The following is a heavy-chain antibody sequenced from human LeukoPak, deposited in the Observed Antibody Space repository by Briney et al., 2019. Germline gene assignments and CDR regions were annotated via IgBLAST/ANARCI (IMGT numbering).Heavy chain of an antibody. V-gene: IGHV3-11*06. CDR2: ISSSSSYT. Sequence: GGSLRLSCVVSGIPFSDFYMNWIRQAPGKGLEWISYISSSSSYTDYAESVKGRFTISRDDAKRSLDLQMDSLRAEDTAIYYCAYRNSLDYWGQGTLVTVSS. D-gene: IGHD1-26*01. CDR1: GIPFSDFY. J-gene: IGHJ4*02. CDR3: AYRNSLDY.